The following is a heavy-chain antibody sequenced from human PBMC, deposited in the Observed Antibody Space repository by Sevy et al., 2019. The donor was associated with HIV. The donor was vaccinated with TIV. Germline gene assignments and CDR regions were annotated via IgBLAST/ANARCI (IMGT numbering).Heavy chain of an antibody. Sequence: KQSQTLSLTCAISGDSVSSNSAAWNWIRQSPSRGLEWLGRTYYRSKWYNDYAVSVKSRITINPDTSKNQFSLQLNSVTPEDTAVYYCARDQARTGLVVAAGKGYFDYWGQGTLVTVSS. V-gene: IGHV6-1*01. J-gene: IGHJ4*02. CDR3: ARDQARTGLVVAAGKGYFDY. D-gene: IGHD6-13*01. CDR1: GDSVSSNSAA. CDR2: TYYRSKWYN.